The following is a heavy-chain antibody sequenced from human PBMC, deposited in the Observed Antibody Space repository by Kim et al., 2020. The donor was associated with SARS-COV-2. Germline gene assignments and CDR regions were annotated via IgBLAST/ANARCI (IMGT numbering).Heavy chain of an antibody. V-gene: IGHV1-2*06. CDR1: GYTFTGYY. CDR3: AAPYYDYVWGSYLHAFDI. CDR2: INPNSGGT. Sequence: ASVKVSCKASGYTFTGYYMHWVRQAPGQGLEWMGRINPNSGGTNYAQKFQGRVTMTRDTSISTAYMELSRLRSDDTAGYYCAAPYYDYVWGSYLHAFDIWGQGTMVTVSS. J-gene: IGHJ3*02. D-gene: IGHD3-16*02.